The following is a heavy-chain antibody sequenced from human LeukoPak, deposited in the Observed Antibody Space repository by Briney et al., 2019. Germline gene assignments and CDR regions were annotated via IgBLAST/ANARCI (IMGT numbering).Heavy chain of an antibody. V-gene: IGHV1-2*02. CDR2: INPNSGGT. CDR1: GYTLTGYY. Sequence: ASVKVSCKASGYTLTGYYMHWVRQAPGQGLEWMGWINPNSGGTNYAQKFQGRVTMTRDTSISTAYMELSRLRSDDTAVYYCARDGVRYFDWFLNWFDPWGQGTLVTVS. CDR3: ARDGVRYFDWFLNWFDP. D-gene: IGHD3-9*01. J-gene: IGHJ5*02.